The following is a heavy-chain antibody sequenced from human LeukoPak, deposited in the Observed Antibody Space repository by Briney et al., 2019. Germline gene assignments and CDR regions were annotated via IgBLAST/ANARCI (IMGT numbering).Heavy chain of an antibody. CDR3: ARDQYDTWSRRGNFDS. Sequence: GGSLRLSCAASGFALSSHWMTWVRQVPGRGPEWVANVNRDGSETYYLDSVKGRFTISKDNAKNSLYLQMNSLRAEDTAVFYCARDQYDTWSRRGNFDSWGQGTLVIVSS. V-gene: IGHV3-7*03. D-gene: IGHD3-3*01. CDR2: VNRDGSET. J-gene: IGHJ4*02. CDR1: GFALSSHW.